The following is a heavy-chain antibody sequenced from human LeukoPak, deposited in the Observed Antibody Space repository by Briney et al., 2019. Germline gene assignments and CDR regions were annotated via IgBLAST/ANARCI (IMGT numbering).Heavy chain of an antibody. CDR2: IYYTGST. J-gene: IGHJ5*02. Sequence: SETLSLTCSVSGGSVTSGGFYCGWLRQPPGKGPEWIATIYYTGSTYYNPSLNSRVTVSIDTSKNQFSLRLTSVTATDTAVYHCARHSGSGSLSRPFDPWGQGTLVTVSS. CDR3: ARHSGSGSLSRPFDP. D-gene: IGHD3-10*01. CDR1: GGSVTSGGFY. V-gene: IGHV4-39*01.